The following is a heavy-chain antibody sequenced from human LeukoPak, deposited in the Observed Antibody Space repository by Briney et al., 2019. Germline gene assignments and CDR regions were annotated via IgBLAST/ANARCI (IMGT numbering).Heavy chain of an antibody. CDR3: ARCPESSGYYYELDS. CDR1: GFTFSLYG. V-gene: IGHV3-30*03. J-gene: IGHJ4*02. D-gene: IGHD3-22*01. CDR2: ISYHGNNE. Sequence: GRSLRLSCAASGFTFSLYGMHWVRQAPGKGLEWVAVISYHGNNEYYADSVKGRFTISRDNSKNTLYPQMNSLTAEDTAVYYCARCPESSGYYYELDSWGQGTLVTVSS.